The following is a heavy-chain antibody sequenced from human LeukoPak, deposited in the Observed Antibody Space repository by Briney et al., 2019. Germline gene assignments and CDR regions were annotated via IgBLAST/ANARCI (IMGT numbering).Heavy chain of an antibody. CDR2: IRAYNGYT. V-gene: IGHV1-18*01. CDR1: GYTFTSYG. CDR3: ARHHPVILAAAGTNWFDP. Sequence: ASVKVSCKASGYTFTSYGISWVRQAPGQGLEWMGWIRAYNGYTNYAQKLQGRVTMTTDTSTSTAYMELRSLRSDDTAVYYCARHHPVILAAAGTNWFDPWSQATLATVSS. D-gene: IGHD6-13*01. J-gene: IGHJ5*02.